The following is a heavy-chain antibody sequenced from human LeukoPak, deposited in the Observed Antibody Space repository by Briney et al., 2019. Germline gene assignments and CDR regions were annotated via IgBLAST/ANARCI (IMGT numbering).Heavy chain of an antibody. J-gene: IGHJ6*02. V-gene: IGHV4-34*01. CDR3: ARRALDYDDVAYFYARCSDV. CDR1: GMSLSDYY. Sequence: SETLSLTCGVSGMSLSDYYWTWIRQSPGKGLGWIGEVSHDGDTNYNPSLKSRVSISVDTSNDQFSLKLSSVTAADTGVYYCARRALDYDDVAYFYARCSDVWGQGIKVTVS. CDR2: VSHDGDT. D-gene: IGHD4-17*01.